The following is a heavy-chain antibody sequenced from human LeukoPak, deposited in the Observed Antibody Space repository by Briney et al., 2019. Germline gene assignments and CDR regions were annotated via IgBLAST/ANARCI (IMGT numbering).Heavy chain of an antibody. J-gene: IGHJ4*02. CDR1: GFIFSNYG. Sequence: QPGRSLRLSCATSGFIFSNYGIHWVRQAPGKGLEWVAFIRYDGSDKYYADSVKGRFTISRDNSKNKVYLQMNSLRAEDTAVYYCAKDAWEVGATSEIDYWGQGTLVTVSS. V-gene: IGHV3-30*02. CDR2: IRYDGSDK. CDR3: AKDAWEVGATSEIDY. D-gene: IGHD1-26*01.